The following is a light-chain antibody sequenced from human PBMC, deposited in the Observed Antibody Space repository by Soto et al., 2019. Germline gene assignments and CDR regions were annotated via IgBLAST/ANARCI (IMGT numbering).Light chain of an antibody. V-gene: IGKV3-20*01. CDR1: QRISISY. CDR3: QQYGASPWT. CDR2: GSS. Sequence: EIVLTQSPGTLSVSPGEGATLSCRASQRISISYLAWYQQKPGQAPRLLIYGSSTRATGIPDRFSGSGSETDFTLTISRLEPEDFAVYYCQQYGASPWTFGQGTKVEIK. J-gene: IGKJ1*01.